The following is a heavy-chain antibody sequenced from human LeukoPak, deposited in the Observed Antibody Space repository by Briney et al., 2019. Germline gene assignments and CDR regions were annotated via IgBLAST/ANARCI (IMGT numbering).Heavy chain of an antibody. CDR2: IYTSGST. CDR1: GGSISSYY. V-gene: IGHV4-4*07. CDR3: ARGLVDSRIIYYYYMDV. J-gene: IGHJ6*03. Sequence: PSETLSLTCTVSGGSISSYYWSWIRQPAGRGLEWIGRIYTSGSTNYNPSLKSRVTMSVDTSKNQFSLKLSSVTAADTAVYYCARGLVDSRIIYYYYMDVWGKGTTVTVSS. D-gene: IGHD3-16*01.